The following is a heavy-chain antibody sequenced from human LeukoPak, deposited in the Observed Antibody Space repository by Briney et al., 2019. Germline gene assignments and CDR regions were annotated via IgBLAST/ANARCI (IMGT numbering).Heavy chain of an antibody. J-gene: IGHJ3*01. CDR2: IYPGDSDT. D-gene: IGHD6-19*01. Sequence: GESLKISCKGSGYSFTSYWIGWVRQMPGKGLEWMGIIYPGDSDTRYSPSFQGQVTISADKSISTAYLQWSSLKASDTAMYYCARIRLDSSETKIDSFDVWGQGTMVTVSS. V-gene: IGHV5-51*01. CDR3: ARIRLDSSETKIDSFDV. CDR1: GYSFTSYW.